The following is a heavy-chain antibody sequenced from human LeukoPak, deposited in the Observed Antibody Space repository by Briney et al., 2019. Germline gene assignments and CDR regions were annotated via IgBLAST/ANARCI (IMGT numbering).Heavy chain of an antibody. J-gene: IGHJ4*02. Sequence: GGSLRLSCAASGLTVSSTYMGWVRQAPGKGLEWVSLIYSSGSTYYADSVKGRFTISRDNSKNTLFLQMNSLTAEDTAMYYCTRTFLSGDGYKVGYFDYWGQGTLVTVSS. CDR3: TRTFLSGDGYKVGYFDY. V-gene: IGHV3-53*01. CDR2: IYSSGST. D-gene: IGHD5-24*01. CDR1: GLTVSSTY.